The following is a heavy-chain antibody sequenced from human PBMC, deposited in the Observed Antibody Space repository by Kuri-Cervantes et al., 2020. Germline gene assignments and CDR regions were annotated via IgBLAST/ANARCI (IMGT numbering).Heavy chain of an antibody. V-gene: IGHV4-34*01. Sequence: GSLRLSCAVYGGSFSGYYWSWIRQPPGKGLEWIGEINHSGSTNYNPSLKSRVTISIGTSKNQFSLKLTSMTAADTAVYYCARGSPVSAVNNWGQGTLVTVSS. CDR3: ARGSPVSAVNN. D-gene: IGHD1-14*01. CDR2: INHSGST. J-gene: IGHJ4*02. CDR1: GGSFSGYY.